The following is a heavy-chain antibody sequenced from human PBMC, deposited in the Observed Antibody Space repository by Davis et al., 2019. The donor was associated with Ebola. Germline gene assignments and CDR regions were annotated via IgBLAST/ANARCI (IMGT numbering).Heavy chain of an antibody. CDR2: ISYDGSNK. D-gene: IGHD1-14*01. V-gene: IGHV3-30*04. Sequence: GESLKISCAASGITFSSYAMHWVRQAPGKGLEWVAVISYDGSNKYYADSVKGRFTISRDNSKNTLYLQMSSLRAEDTAVYYCARDLPGGDWYFDLWGRGTLVTVSS. CDR1: GITFSSYA. CDR3: ARDLPGGDWYFDL. J-gene: IGHJ2*01.